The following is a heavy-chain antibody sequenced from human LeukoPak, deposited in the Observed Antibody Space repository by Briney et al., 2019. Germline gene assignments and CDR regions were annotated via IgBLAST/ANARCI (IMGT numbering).Heavy chain of an antibody. V-gene: IGHV4-34*01. D-gene: IGHD6-19*01. Sequence: KPSETLSLTCAVYGGSFSGYCWSWIRQPPGKGLEWIGEINHSGSTNYNPSLKSRVTISVDTSKNQFSLKLSSVTAADTAVYYCALSGIAVAGTQELFDYWGQGTLVTVSS. CDR3: ALSGIAVAGTQELFDY. J-gene: IGHJ4*02. CDR1: GGSFSGYC. CDR2: INHSGST.